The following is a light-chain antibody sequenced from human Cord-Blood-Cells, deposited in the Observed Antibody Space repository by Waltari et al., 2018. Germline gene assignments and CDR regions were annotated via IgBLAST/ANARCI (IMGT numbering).Light chain of an antibody. CDR3: QQYYSAPQT. CDR2: WAS. V-gene: IGKV4-1*01. CDR1: QRVLYSSNNKNY. J-gene: IGKJ1*01. Sequence: DIVMTQSPDSLAVSLGERATINCKSSQRVLYSSNNKNYLAWYQQKPGQPPKLLIYWASTRGSGVPDRFSGSGSGTDFTLTISSLQAEDVAVYYCQQYYSAPQTFGQGTKVEIK.